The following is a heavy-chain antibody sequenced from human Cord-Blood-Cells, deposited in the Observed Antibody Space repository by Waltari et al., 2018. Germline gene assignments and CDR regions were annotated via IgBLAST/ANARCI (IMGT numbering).Heavy chain of an antibody. CDR3: ARSIAAAGFDY. Sequence: QVTLKESGPVLVKTTETLTLTCTVSGFSLSNARLGVSWIRQPPGKALEWLAHIFSNDDKSYSTSLKSRPTISKDTSKSQVVLTMTNMDPVDTATYYCARSIAAAGFDYWGQGTLVTVSS. D-gene: IGHD6-13*01. CDR2: IFSNDDK. J-gene: IGHJ4*02. V-gene: IGHV2-26*01. CDR1: GFSLSNARLG.